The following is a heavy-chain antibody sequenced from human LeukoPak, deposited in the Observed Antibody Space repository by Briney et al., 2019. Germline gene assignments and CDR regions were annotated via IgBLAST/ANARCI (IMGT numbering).Heavy chain of an antibody. Sequence: SETLSLTCTVSGGSISSSSYYWGWIRQPPGKGLERIGSIYYSGSTYYNPSLKSRVTISVDTSKNQFSLKLSSVTAADTAVYYCASIFDMTTAFFDYWGQGTLVTVSS. CDR2: IYYSGST. CDR1: GGSISSSSYY. CDR3: ASIFDMTTAFFDY. D-gene: IGHD4-17*01. V-gene: IGHV4-39*07. J-gene: IGHJ4*02.